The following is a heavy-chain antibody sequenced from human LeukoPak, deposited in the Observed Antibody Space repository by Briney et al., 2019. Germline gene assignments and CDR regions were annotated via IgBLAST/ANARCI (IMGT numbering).Heavy chain of an antibody. D-gene: IGHD3-22*01. V-gene: IGHV3-23*01. Sequence: GGSLRLSCAASGFTFSDYAMSWVRQAPGKGLEWVSTISDNGGGTYYADSVKGRFTISRDNSKNTLFLQMNSLRAEDSAVYYCAADGERDPSVYYLVGGQGTLITVSS. CDR2: ISDNGGGT. J-gene: IGHJ4*02. CDR1: GFTFSDYA. CDR3: AADGERDPSVYYLV.